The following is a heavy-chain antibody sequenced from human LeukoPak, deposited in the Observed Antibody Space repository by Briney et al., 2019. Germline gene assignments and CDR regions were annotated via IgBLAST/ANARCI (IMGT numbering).Heavy chain of an antibody. V-gene: IGHV3-74*01. CDR3: ATKQWLAPPPDS. CDR2: INTVGTVT. Sequence: GGSLRLSCAASGFTFSKYWMLWVRQAPGKGLESVSRINTVGTVTTYADSVKGRFTVSRDNADNTMFLQMNSVRDEDTAVYYCATKQWLAPPPDSWGQGTPVTVSS. D-gene: IGHD6-19*01. J-gene: IGHJ4*02. CDR1: GFTFSKYW.